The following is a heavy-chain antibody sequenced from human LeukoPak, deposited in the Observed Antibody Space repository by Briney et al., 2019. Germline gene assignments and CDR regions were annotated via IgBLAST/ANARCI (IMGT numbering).Heavy chain of an antibody. CDR1: GFTFSSYS. J-gene: IGHJ4*02. V-gene: IGHV3-48*02. CDR3: AREGSIGVATYYFDY. CDR2: ISSSSSTI. D-gene: IGHD3-3*01. Sequence: GGSLRLSCAASGFTFSSYSMNWVRQAPGKGLEWVSYISSSSSTIYYADFVKGRFTISKDNAKNSLYLQMNSLRDEDTAVYYCAREGSIGVATYYFDYWGQGTLVTVSS.